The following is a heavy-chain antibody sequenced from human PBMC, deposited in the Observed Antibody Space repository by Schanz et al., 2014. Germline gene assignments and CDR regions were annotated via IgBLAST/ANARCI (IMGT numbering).Heavy chain of an antibody. V-gene: IGHV1-69*02. CDR1: GDTFRSYT. D-gene: IGHD5-12*01. CDR3: ARTGYDLSLTH. Sequence: QVQLVQSGAEVKKPGSSVKVSCKASGDTFRSYTIIWVRHAPGQGLEWMGRIIPITGITNYAQKFQGRVTFTADKSTSTAFLEVNSLRSEDTAVYYCARTGYDLSLTHWGQGTLVTVSS. CDR2: IIPITGIT. J-gene: IGHJ4*02.